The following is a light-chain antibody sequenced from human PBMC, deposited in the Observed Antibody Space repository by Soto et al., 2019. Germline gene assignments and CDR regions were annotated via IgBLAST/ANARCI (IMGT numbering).Light chain of an antibody. CDR2: EVS. J-gene: IGLJ1*01. Sequence: QSVLTQPASVSGSAGQSITISCTGTSSDIGGYNYVSWYQQHPGKAPKLMIYEVSNRPSGVSNRFSGSKSGNTASLTISGLQADDEADYYCSSYTSSSTYVFGPGTKV. V-gene: IGLV2-14*01. CDR3: SSYTSSSTYV. CDR1: SSDIGGYNY.